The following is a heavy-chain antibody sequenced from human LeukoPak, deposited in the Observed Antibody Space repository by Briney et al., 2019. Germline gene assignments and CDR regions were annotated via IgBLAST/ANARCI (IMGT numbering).Heavy chain of an antibody. CDR1: GFTFSDDF. D-gene: IGHD2-2*01. CDR2: IRNKAKSHTT. J-gene: IGHJ3*02. Sequence: GGSLRLSCAGSGFTFSDDFMDWVRQAPGKGLEWLGHIRNKAKSHTTEYAATVKGRFTISRDDSKNSVYLQMNSLKTEDTAVYYGAREAYCISTSCYEADAFDIWGQGAMVTVPS. CDR3: AREAYCISTSCYEADAFDI. V-gene: IGHV3-72*01.